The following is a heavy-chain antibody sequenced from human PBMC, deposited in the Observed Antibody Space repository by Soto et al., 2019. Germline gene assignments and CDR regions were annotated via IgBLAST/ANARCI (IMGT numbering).Heavy chain of an antibody. D-gene: IGHD3-16*01. V-gene: IGHV4-30-2*01. J-gene: IGHJ4*02. Sequence: SETLSLTCAVSGGSISSGGYSWSWIRQPPGKGLEWIGYIYHSGSTYYNPSLKSRVTISVDRSKNQFSLKLSSVTAADTAVYYSANSPPYHCGQASLVTICS. CDR2: IYHSGST. CDR1: GGSISSGGYS. CDR3: ANSPPYH.